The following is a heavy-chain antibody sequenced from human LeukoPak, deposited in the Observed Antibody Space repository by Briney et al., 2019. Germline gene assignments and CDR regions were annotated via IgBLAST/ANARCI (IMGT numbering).Heavy chain of an antibody. D-gene: IGHD6-6*01. CDR2: IYSGGST. Sequence: GGSLRLSCAASGFTVSSNYMSWVRQAPGKGLEWVSVIYSGGSTYYADSVKGRFTISRDNAKNSLYLQMNSLRAEDTAVYYCASIGLGSSFGYWGQGTLVTVSS. V-gene: IGHV3-66*01. J-gene: IGHJ4*02. CDR3: ASIGLGSSFGY. CDR1: GFTVSSNY.